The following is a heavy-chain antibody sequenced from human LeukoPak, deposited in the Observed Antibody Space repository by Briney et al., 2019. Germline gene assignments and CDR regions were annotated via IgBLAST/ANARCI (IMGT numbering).Heavy chain of an antibody. CDR2: INPNSGCT. CDR3: ARGGDILTGFDY. Sequence: GSVKVSCKASGYTFTGYYMHWVRQAPGQGLEWMGCINPNSGCTNYAQKFQGRVTMTRDTSISTAYMELSRLRSDDTAVYYCARGGDILTGFDYWGQGTLVTVSS. D-gene: IGHD3-9*01. V-gene: IGHV1-2*02. J-gene: IGHJ4*02. CDR1: GYTFTGYY.